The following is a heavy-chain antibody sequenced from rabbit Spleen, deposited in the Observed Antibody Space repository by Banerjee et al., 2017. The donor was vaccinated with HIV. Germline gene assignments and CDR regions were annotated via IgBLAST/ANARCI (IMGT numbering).Heavy chain of an antibody. V-gene: IGHV1S40*01. CDR2: IYTYSGST. CDR3: ARGYGSGGGECGL. CDR1: GFDLSTGYF. J-gene: IGHJ4*01. Sequence: QSLEESGGDLVKPGASLTLICKASGFDLSTGYFMCWVRQAPGKGLEWIACIYTYSGSTYYASWTKGRFTITKTSSTTVTLQMTSLTAADTATYFCARGYGSGGGECGLWGPGTLVTVS. D-gene: IGHD5-1*01.